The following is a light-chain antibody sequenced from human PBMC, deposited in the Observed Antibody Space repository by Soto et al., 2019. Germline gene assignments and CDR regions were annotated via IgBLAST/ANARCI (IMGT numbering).Light chain of an antibody. CDR3: SSYTSSSTLV. V-gene: IGLV2-14*03. CDR2: DVS. CDR1: SSDVGGYNY. J-gene: IGLJ2*01. Sequence: QSALTQPASVSGSPGQSITISCTGTSSDVGGYNYVSCYQQHPGKAPKLIIYDVSNRPSGVSNRFSGFKSGNTASLTISGLQAEDEVDYYCSSYTSSSTLVFGGGTKLTVL.